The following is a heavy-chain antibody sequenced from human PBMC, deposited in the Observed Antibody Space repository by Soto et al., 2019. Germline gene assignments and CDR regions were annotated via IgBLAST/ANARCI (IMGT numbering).Heavy chain of an antibody. V-gene: IGHV1-2*02. D-gene: IGHD1-7*01. Sequence: GASVKVSCKASGDTFSGDSMHWVRQAPGQGLEWVGWFNPNSGDTNYAQKFQGRVTLTRDTSIVTAYMELYSLTSDDTAVYYCAREASEVNSLDYWGQGTLVTVSS. CDR3: AREASEVNSLDY. CDR2: FNPNSGDT. CDR1: GDTFSGDS. J-gene: IGHJ4*02.